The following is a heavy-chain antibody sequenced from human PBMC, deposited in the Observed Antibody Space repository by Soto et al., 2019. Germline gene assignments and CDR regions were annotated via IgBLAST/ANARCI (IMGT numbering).Heavy chain of an antibody. CDR1: GGSISGGSFY. V-gene: IGHV4-39*01. CDR2: IYYSGST. Sequence: QVQLRESGPGLVKPSETLSLTCTVSGGSISGGSFYWGWIRQPPGKGLEWIASIYYSGSTYYNPSLKSRVTISEDTSKNQFSLKLTSVTAADTAVYYCARGLYEHDYWGQGTLVTVSS. CDR3: ARGLYEHDY. D-gene: IGHD5-12*01. J-gene: IGHJ4*02.